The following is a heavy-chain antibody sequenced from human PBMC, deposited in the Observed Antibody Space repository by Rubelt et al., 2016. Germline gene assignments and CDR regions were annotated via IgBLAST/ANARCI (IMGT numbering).Heavy chain of an antibody. Sequence: EFGGGVVQPGRSLRLSCAASGFTFSSYGIHWVRQAPGKGLEGVAVIWYDGSNKYYADSVKGRFTISRDNSKNTLYLQMNSLRAEETAVYYCAVGDIREDSRDAFDIWGQGTMVTVSS. CDR1: GFTFSSYG. D-gene: IGHD3-22*01. CDR2: IWYDGSNK. J-gene: IGHJ3*02. CDR3: AVGDIREDSRDAFDI. V-gene: IGHV3-33*01.